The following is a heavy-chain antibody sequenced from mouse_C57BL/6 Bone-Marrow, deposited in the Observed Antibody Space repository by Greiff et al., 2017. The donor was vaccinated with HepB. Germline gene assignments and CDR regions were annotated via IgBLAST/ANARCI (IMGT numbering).Heavy chain of an antibody. V-gene: IGHV14-4*01. D-gene: IGHD2-1*01. CDR2: IDPENGDT. CDR3: TAGDYGNLYAMDY. Sequence: EVQLQQSGAELVRPGASVKLSCTASGFNIKDDYMHWVKQRPEQGLEWIGWIDPENGDTEYASKFQGKATITADTSSNTAYLQLSSLTSEDTAVYYCTAGDYGNLYAMDYWGQGTAVTVSS. CDR1: GFNIKDDY. J-gene: IGHJ4*01.